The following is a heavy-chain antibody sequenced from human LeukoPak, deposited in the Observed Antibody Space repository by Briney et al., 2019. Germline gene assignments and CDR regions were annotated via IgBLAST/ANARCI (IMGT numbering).Heavy chain of an antibody. D-gene: IGHD3-9*01. CDR1: GFTFSSYS. CDR3: ARGGSYYDILTGYYRDYYYYMDV. J-gene: IGHJ6*03. CDR2: ISSSSSYI. Sequence: GGSLRLSCAASGFTFSSYSMNWVRQAPGKGLEWVSSISSSSSYIYYADSVKGRFTISRDNAENSLYLQMNSLRAEDTAVYYCARGGSYYDILTGYYRDYYYYMDVWGKGTTVTVSS. V-gene: IGHV3-21*01.